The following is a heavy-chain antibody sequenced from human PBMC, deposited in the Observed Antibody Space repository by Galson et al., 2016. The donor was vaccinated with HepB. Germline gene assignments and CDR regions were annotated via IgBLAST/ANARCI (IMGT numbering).Heavy chain of an antibody. CDR3: AKAKGSMVRDYYYGLDV. Sequence: SLRLSCASSGFTFSSYAMTWVRQAPGKGLEWVSAISGSAGRTFYADSAKGRFTIARDNSQNTLYLQMDGLRAEDSALYYCAKAKGSMVRDYYYGLDVWGQGTTVTVSS. CDR1: GFTFSSYA. J-gene: IGHJ6*02. D-gene: IGHD3-10*01. V-gene: IGHV3-23*01. CDR2: ISGSAGRT.